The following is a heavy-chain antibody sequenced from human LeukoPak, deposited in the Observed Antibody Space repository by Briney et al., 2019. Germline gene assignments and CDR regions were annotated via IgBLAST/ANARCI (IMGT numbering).Heavy chain of an antibody. D-gene: IGHD1-26*01. CDR2: IKEDGSEK. CDR3: TIWGLVGATAYYFDY. J-gene: IGHJ4*02. Sequence: GGSLRLSCAASGFTFSRYWMTWVRQAPGKGLEWVANIKEDGSEKYYVDSVKGRFTISRDNAKNSLYLQMNSLRAEDTAVYYCTIWGLVGATAYYFDYWGQGTLVTVSS. V-gene: IGHV3-7*01. CDR1: GFTFSRYW.